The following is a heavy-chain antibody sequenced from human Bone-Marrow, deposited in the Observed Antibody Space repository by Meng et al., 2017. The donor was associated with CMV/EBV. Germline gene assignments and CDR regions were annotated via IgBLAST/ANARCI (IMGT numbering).Heavy chain of an antibody. V-gene: IGHV3-23*01. D-gene: IGHD3-22*01. Sequence: GGSLRLSCAASGFTFSSYAMSWVRQAPGKGLEWVSAISGSGGSTYYADSVKGRFTISTDNSKNTLYLQMNSLRAEDTAVYYCAKIDISGYYFLDYWGQGTLVTVSS. CDR3: AKIDISGYYFLDY. CDR2: ISGSGGST. J-gene: IGHJ4*02. CDR1: GFTFSSYA.